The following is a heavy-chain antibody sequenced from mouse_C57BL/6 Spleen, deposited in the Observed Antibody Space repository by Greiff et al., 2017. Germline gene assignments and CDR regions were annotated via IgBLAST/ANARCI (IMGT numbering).Heavy chain of an antibody. V-gene: IGHV5-6*02. CDR1: GFTFSSYG. CDR3: ARGGFYYGSSGYYFDY. CDR2: ISSGGSYT. J-gene: IGHJ2*01. Sequence: EVKLMESGGDLVKPGGSLKLSCAASGFTFSSYGMSWVRQTPDKRLEWVATISSGGSYTYYPDSVKGRFTISRDNAKNTLYLQISSLKSEDTAMYYCARGGFYYGSSGYYFDYWGQGTTLTVSS. D-gene: IGHD1-1*01.